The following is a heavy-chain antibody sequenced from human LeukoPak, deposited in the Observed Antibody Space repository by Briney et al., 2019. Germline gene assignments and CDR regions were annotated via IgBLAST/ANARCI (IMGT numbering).Heavy chain of an antibody. CDR3: ARDRAGYFYAMDV. J-gene: IGHJ6*02. D-gene: IGHD6-13*01. Sequence: PGRSLRLSCAAPGFTFGDYAMHWVRQAPGKGLEWVSGINWESNNIGYADSVKGRFTISRDNAKNSLYLQMNSLRTEDTALYYCARDRAGYFYAMDVWGQGTSVTVSS. CDR2: INWESNNI. V-gene: IGHV3-9*01. CDR1: GFTFGDYA.